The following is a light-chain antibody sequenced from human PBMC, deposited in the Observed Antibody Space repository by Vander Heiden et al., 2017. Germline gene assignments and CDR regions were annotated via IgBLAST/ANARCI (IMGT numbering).Light chain of an antibody. CDR3: QQYTSSPLT. Sequence: DIQMTKSPSTLSACVGDRVTITCRASQSISTWLAWYQQKPGKAPKILIFKASRLHSGVPSRFSGSGSGTEFTLTISSLQPDDFATYYCQQYTSSPLTFGGGTRVEI. CDR2: KAS. V-gene: IGKV1-5*03. J-gene: IGKJ4*01. CDR1: QSISTW.